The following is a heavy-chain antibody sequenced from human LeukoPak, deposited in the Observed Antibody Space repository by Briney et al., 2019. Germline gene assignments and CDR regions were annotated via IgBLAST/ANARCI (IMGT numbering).Heavy chain of an antibody. D-gene: IGHD2-15*01. CDR3: ARTVVSLDAFDI. Sequence: ASVKVSCTASGYTFTSYSISWVRQAPGQGLEWMGWIRGNSGNTNYAQNLQDRVTMTTDTSTSTAYMELRSLRSDDTAVYYCARTVVSLDAFDIWGQGTMVTVSS. V-gene: IGHV1-18*01. CDR1: GYTFTSYS. J-gene: IGHJ3*02. CDR2: IRGNSGNT.